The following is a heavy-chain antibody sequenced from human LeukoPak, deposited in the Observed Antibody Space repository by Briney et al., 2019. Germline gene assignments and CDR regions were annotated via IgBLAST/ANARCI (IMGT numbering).Heavy chain of an antibody. V-gene: IGHV4-39*01. D-gene: IGHD1-1*01. CDR3: ARKGYHWNLDY. CDR1: GGSISSSSYY. CDR2: IYYSGST. Sequence: SETLSLTCTVSGGSISSSSYYWGWIRQPPGKGLEWIGSIYYSGSTYYNPSLKSRVTISVDTSKNQFSLKLSSVTAADTAVYYCARKGYHWNLDYWGQGTLVTVSS. J-gene: IGHJ4*02.